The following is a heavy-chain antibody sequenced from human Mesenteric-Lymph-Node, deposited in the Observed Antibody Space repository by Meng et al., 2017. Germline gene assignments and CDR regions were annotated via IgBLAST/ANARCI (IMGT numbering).Heavy chain of an antibody. Sequence: GQVGESGEGLVQPGGSLRLSFAASGFTFSNYAMHWVRQAPGKGLEYVSTISTNGGSTYYADSVKGRFTISRDNSKNTLYLQMGSLRVEDMAVYYCARGWLRAGLDYWGQGTLVTVSS. V-gene: IGHV3-64*02. J-gene: IGHJ4*02. CDR1: GFTFSNYA. D-gene: IGHD5-12*01. CDR2: ISTNGGST. CDR3: ARGWLRAGLDY.